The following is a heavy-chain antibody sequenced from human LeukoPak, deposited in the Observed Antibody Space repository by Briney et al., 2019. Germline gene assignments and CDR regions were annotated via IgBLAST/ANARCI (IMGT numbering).Heavy chain of an antibody. V-gene: IGHV1-69*05. CDR3: ARDDRQWLGWYFDL. Sequence: SVKVSCKASGGTFSSYAISWVRQAPGQGLEWMGRIIPIFGTANYAQKLQGRVTMTTDTSTSTAYMELRSLRSDDTAVYYCARDDRQWLGWYFDLWGRGTLVTVSS. CDR1: GGTFSSYA. CDR2: IIPIFGTA. J-gene: IGHJ2*01. D-gene: IGHD6-19*01.